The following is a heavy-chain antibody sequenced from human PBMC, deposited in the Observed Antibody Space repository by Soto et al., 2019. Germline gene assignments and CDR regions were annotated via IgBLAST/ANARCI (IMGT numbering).Heavy chain of an antibody. Sequence: LRLSCAASGFTFSSYAMHWVRQAPGKGLERVAVISYDGSNKYYADSVKGRFTISRDNSKNTLYLQMNSLRAEDTAVYYCARDDSSSPKGYFDYWGQGTLVTVSS. CDR1: GFTFSSYA. D-gene: IGHD6-13*01. V-gene: IGHV3-30-3*01. J-gene: IGHJ4*02. CDR2: ISYDGSNK. CDR3: ARDDSSSPKGYFDY.